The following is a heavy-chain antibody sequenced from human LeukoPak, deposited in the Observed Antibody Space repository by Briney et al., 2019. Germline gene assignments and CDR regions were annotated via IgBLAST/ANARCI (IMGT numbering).Heavy chain of an antibody. V-gene: IGHV3-23*01. J-gene: IGHJ3*01. Sequence: GGSLRLSCAASGFTFSNYAMIWVRQAPGKGLEWVSAIVADGGDRYADSVKGRFTVSRDNSKNTLYLQTSGLTAEDTAVYFCARDPNGDYIGAFDFRGQGTKVIVSS. CDR3: ARDPNGDYIGAFDF. CDR1: GFTFSNYA. CDR2: IVADGGD. D-gene: IGHD4-17*01.